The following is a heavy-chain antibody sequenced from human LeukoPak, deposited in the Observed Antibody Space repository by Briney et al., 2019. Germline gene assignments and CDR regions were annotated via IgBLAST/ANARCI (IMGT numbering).Heavy chain of an antibody. CDR1: GFSFRDDY. D-gene: IGHD6-13*01. CDR2: ISISSTYT. Sequence: GGSLRLSCSASGFSFRDDYMSWIRQAPGKGLEWLSYISISSTYTTYADSVKGRFTISRDNAKSSLYLQMNSLREEDTAVYYCARQPSSQHFDSWGQGTLVTVSS. CDR3: ARQPSSQHFDS. V-gene: IGHV3-11*03. J-gene: IGHJ4*02.